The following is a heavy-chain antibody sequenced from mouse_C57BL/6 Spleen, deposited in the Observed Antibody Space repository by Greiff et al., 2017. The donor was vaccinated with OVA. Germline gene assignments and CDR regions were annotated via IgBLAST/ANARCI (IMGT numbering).Heavy chain of an antibody. J-gene: IGHJ4*01. V-gene: IGHV5-17*01. CDR1: GFTFSDYG. Sequence: EVKLVESGGGLVKPGGSLKLSCAASGFTFSDYGMHWVRQAPETGLAWVAYLSSGSSTIYSADTVKGRFTISRDNAKNTLFRQMTSLRSEDTAMYYCARPELHYYAMDDWGQGTSVTVSS. D-gene: IGHD4-1*01. CDR2: LSSGSSTI. CDR3: ARPELHYYAMDD.